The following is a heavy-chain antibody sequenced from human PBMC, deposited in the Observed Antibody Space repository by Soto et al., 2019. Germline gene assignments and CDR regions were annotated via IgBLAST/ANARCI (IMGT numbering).Heavy chain of an antibody. CDR1: GFTFSSNA. Sequence: EVQLLESGGGLVQPGGSLRLSCAASGFTFSSNAMSWVRQAPGKGLEWVSAISGTTDNTYYADSVKGRFTISRDNSKNTLYLQMNSLRADDTALYYCARSLRGVIIDFDSWGQGTLVTVSS. D-gene: IGHD3-10*01. CDR3: ARSLRGVIIDFDS. V-gene: IGHV3-23*01. CDR2: ISGTTDNT. J-gene: IGHJ4*02.